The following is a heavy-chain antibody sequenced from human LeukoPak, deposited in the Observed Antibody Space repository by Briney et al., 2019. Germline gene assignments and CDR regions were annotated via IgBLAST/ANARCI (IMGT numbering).Heavy chain of an antibody. D-gene: IGHD6-19*01. V-gene: IGHV4-4*09. J-gene: IGHJ4*02. CDR2: IYTSGST. CDR3: ARDFGGWYPTPYFDY. Sequence: SETLSLTCTVSGGSISSYYWSWIRQPPGKGLEWIGYIYTSGSTNYNPSLKSRVTMSVDTSKNQFSLKLSSVTAADTAVYYCARDFGGWYPTPYFDYWGQGTLVTVSS. CDR1: GGSISSYY.